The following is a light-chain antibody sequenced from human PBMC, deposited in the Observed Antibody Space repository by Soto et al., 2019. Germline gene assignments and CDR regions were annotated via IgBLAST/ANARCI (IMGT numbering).Light chain of an antibody. Sequence: EIVLTQSPATLSLSPGERATLSCRASQSVSSSFLAWYQQKPGQPPRLLIYGAFIRATGIPDRFSGSGSGTDFTLTISRLEPEDFAVYYCQQFGSSPWTFGQGTKVDIK. J-gene: IGKJ1*01. CDR2: GAF. CDR3: QQFGSSPWT. V-gene: IGKV3-20*01. CDR1: QSVSSSF.